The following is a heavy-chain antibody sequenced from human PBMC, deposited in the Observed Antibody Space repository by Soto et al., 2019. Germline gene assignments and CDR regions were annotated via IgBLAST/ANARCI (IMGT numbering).Heavy chain of an antibody. V-gene: IGHV3-30-3*01. CDR2: ISYDGSNK. CDR3: AREVEALDS. D-gene: IGHD2-15*01. CDR1: GFTFSSYA. Sequence: QVQLVESGGGVVQPGRSLRLSCAASGFTFSSYAMHWVRQAPGKGLEWVAVISYDGSNKYYADSVKGRFTISRDNSKSTLSLQMNSLRGEDTAVYYCAREVEALDSWGQGTLVTVSS. J-gene: IGHJ4*02.